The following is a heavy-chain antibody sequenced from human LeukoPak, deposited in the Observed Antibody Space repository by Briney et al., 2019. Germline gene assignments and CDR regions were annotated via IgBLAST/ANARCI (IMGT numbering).Heavy chain of an antibody. Sequence: GGSLRLSCAASGFTFSSYSMNWGRQAPGKGLEWVSSISSSSSDIHYADSVKGRFTISIDNAKNSLYLQMNSLRAKDTAVYYCARESEYSTNAFDYWGQGTLVTVSS. D-gene: IGHD6-6*01. CDR3: ARESEYSTNAFDY. CDR1: GFTFSSYS. CDR2: ISSSSSDI. J-gene: IGHJ4*02. V-gene: IGHV3-21*01.